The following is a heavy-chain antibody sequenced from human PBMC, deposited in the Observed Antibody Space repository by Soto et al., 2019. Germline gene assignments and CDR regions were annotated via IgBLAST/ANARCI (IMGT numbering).Heavy chain of an antibody. Sequence: EVQLLQSGRGLVQPGGSLRLSCAASGFTFTSYSMTWVRQTPGKGLEWVAAVNPGGYSTYYADSVKGRFTISRDNSNKTLDLQMNSLRAEDTAVYYCAKDLRAGSGYDFDYRDQGTLVTVSS. CDR3: AKDLRAGSGYDFDY. V-gene: IGHV3-23*01. CDR1: GFTFTSYS. CDR2: VNPGGYST. D-gene: IGHD5-12*01. J-gene: IGHJ4*02.